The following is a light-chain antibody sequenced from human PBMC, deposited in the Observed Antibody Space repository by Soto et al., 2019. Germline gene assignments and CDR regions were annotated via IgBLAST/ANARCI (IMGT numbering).Light chain of an antibody. CDR1: QRVGSSY. J-gene: IGKJ1*01. CDR3: QQYGNSPRT. CDR2: GAS. V-gene: IGKV3-20*01. Sequence: EIVLTQSPGTLSLSPGEGATLSCRASQRVGSSYLAWFQQRPGQAPRLLIYGASSRATGIPDRFSGSGSGTDFTLTISRLEPEDFAVYYCQQYGNSPRTFGQGTKVEIK.